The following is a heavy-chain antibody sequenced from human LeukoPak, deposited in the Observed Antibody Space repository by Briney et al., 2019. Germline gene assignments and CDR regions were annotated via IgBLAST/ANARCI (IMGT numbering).Heavy chain of an antibody. CDR1: GYTFTSYG. CDR3: ARDTRAGHWSGYYFPPGAFDP. CDR2: ISAYNGNT. Sequence: ASVKVSCKASGYTFTSYGITWVRLAPGQGLEWMGWISAYNGNTNYAQKLQGRVTMTTDTSTSTAYVELRSLRSDDTAVYYCARDTRAGHWSGYYFPPGAFDPWGQGTLVTVSS. V-gene: IGHV1-18*01. J-gene: IGHJ5*02. D-gene: IGHD3-3*01.